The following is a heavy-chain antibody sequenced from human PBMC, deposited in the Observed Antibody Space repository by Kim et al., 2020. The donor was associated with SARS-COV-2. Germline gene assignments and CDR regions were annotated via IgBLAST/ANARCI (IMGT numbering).Heavy chain of an antibody. CDR1: GFTFSNAW. D-gene: IGHD1-20*01. CDR2: IKSKTDGGTT. V-gene: IGHV3-15*01. Sequence: GGSLRLSCAASGFTFSNAWMSWVRQAPGKGLEWVGRIKSKTDGGTTDYAAPVKGRFTISRDDSKNTLYLQMNSLKTEDTAVYYCTGGEDNSRTKTYWYFDLWGRGTLVTVSS. J-gene: IGHJ2*01. CDR3: TGGEDNSRTKTYWYFDL.